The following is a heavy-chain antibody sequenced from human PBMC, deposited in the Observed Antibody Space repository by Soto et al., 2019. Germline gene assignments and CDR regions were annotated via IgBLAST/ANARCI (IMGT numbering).Heavy chain of an antibody. CDR2: IIPIFGTA. J-gene: IGHJ5*02. Sequence: QVQLVQSGAEVKKPGSSVKVSCKASGGTFSSYAISWVRQAPGQGLEWMGGIIPIFGTANYAQKFQGRVTITADESTSTAYMELSSLRSEDTAVYYCARDHPLFCSGGGCWFDPWGQGTLVTVSS. CDR3: ARDHPLFCSGGGCWFDP. CDR1: GGTFSSYA. D-gene: IGHD2-15*01. V-gene: IGHV1-69*01.